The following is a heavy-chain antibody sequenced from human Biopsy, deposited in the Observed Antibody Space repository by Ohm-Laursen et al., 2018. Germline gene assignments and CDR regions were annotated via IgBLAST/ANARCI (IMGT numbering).Heavy chain of an antibody. CDR1: GNTFATYH. CDR2: ISPSGATT. CDR3: ARAGVGSDGTDSYYYGMDV. Sequence: ASVKVSCKASGNTFATYHIHWVRQAPGQGLEWMGVISPSGATTSFSQKFQGRITMTRDTSTGAAYMDLNSLGSEDTAVYYCARAGVGSDGTDSYYYGMDVWGPGTTVTVSS. D-gene: IGHD5-24*01. V-gene: IGHV1-46*01. J-gene: IGHJ6*02.